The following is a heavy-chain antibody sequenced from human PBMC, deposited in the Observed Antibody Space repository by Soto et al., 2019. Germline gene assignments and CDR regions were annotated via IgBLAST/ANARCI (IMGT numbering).Heavy chain of an antibody. CDR1: GGSTRSYA. V-gene: IGHV4-59*01. CDR2: IYYSGST. J-gene: IGHJ4*02. D-gene: IGHD2-2*01. Sequence: PSETLSLTCTVSGGSTRSYAWIWSRQPPGKGLEWIGYIYYSGSTNYNPSLKSRVTISVDTSKNQFSLKLSSVTAADTAVYFCARGKERVAMPAGYWDQGTLITVSS. CDR3: ARGKERVAMPAGY.